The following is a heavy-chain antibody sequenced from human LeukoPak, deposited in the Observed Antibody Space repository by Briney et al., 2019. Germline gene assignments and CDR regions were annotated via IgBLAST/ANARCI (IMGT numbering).Heavy chain of an antibody. CDR3: AKVERYSGYDFTIDY. Sequence: GGSLRLSCAASGFTFSSYGMHWVRQALGKGLERVAFIRYDGSNKYYADSVKGRFTISRDNSKNTLYMQMNSLRAEDTAVYYCAKVERYSGYDFTIDYWGQGTLVTVSS. V-gene: IGHV3-30*02. J-gene: IGHJ4*02. D-gene: IGHD5-12*01. CDR1: GFTFSSYG. CDR2: IRYDGSNK.